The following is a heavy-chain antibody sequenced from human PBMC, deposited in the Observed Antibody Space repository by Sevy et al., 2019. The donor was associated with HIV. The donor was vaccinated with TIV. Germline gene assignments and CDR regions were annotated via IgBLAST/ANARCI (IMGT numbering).Heavy chain of an antibody. D-gene: IGHD1-26*01. CDR2: ISYDGSNK. Sequence: GGSLRLSCAASGFTFSSYAMHWVRQAPGKGLEWVAVISYDGSNKYYADSVKGRFIISRDNSKNTLYLQMNSLRAEDTAVYYCARKAGWELAEFDYWGQGTLVTVSS. J-gene: IGHJ4*02. V-gene: IGHV3-30-3*01. CDR3: ARKAGWELAEFDY. CDR1: GFTFSSYA.